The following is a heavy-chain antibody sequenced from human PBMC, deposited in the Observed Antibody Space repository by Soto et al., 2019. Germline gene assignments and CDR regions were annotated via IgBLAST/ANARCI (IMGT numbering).Heavy chain of an antibody. D-gene: IGHD3-3*01. CDR2: ISGDTVNT. CDR3: ARDRYSYYDFWSGSLPYYYYGMDV. Sequence: PGGSLRLSCAASGFTFSSYDMGWVRQAPGKGLQWVSTISGDTVNTYYEDSVKGRFTISRDNSKNTLYLQMNSLRAEDTAVYYCARDRYSYYDFWSGSLPYYYYGMDVWGQGTTVTVSS. J-gene: IGHJ6*02. V-gene: IGHV3-23*01. CDR1: GFTFSSYD.